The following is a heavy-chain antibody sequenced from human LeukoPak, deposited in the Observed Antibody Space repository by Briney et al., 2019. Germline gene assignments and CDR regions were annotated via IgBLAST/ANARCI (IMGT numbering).Heavy chain of an antibody. CDR3: AREVDHNWNFDY. V-gene: IGHV1-8*03. CDR2: MNPNSGNT. D-gene: IGHD1-20*01. CDR1: GYTFTSYD. J-gene: IGHJ4*02. Sequence: ASVKVSCKAFGYTFTSYDINWVRQATGQGLEGMGWMNPNSGNTGYVRKFQGRVAITRNTSIRTAYMELSSLRSEDTAVYYCAREVDHNWNFDYWGQGTLVTVSS.